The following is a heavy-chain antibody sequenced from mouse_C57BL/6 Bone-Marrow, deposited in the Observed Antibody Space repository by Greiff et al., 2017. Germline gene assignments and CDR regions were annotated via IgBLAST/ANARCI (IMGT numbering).Heavy chain of an antibody. CDR1: GYSFTDYN. V-gene: IGHV1-39*01. J-gene: IGHJ2*01. D-gene: IGHD1-1*01. CDR2: INPNYGTT. CDR3: ARSDYYYGSSYGDY. Sequence: EVQLQQSGPELVKPGASVKISCKASGYSFTDYNMNWVKQSNGKSLEWIGVINPNYGTTSYNQKFKSKATLTVDKSSSTAYMQLSSLTSEDSAVYYCARSDYYYGSSYGDYWGQGTTLTVSS.